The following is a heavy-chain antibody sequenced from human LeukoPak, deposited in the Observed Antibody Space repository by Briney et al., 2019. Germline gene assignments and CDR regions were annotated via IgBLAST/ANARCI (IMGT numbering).Heavy chain of an antibody. Sequence: PSETLSLTCAVYGGSFSGYYWSWIRQPPGKGLEGIGEINDSGSTNYNPSLRSRVTISVDTSMNQFSLKMRSVTAADTAGYYCARGLWFGESRPYYYDYWGQGNLVTVST. CDR2: INDSGST. J-gene: IGHJ4*02. D-gene: IGHD3-10*01. V-gene: IGHV4-34*01. CDR1: GGSFSGYY. CDR3: ARGLWFGESRPYYYDY.